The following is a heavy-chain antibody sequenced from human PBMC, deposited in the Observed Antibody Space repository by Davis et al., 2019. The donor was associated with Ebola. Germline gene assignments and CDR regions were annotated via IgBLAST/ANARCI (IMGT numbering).Heavy chain of an antibody. D-gene: IGHD3-10*01. CDR2: IYYSGNT. J-gene: IGHJ5*02. CDR1: GGSISNYY. V-gene: IGHV4-59*01. CDR3: ARGGGWFDP. Sequence: MPSETLSLTCTVSGGSISNYYWSWIRQPPGKGLEWIGYIYYSGNTNYNPSLESRVTISVDTSKNQFSLNLRSVTAADTAVYFCARGGGWFDPWGQGTLVTVSS.